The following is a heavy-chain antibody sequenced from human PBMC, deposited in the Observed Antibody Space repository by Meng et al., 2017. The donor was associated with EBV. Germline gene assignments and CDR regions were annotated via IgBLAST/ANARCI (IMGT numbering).Heavy chain of an antibody. J-gene: IGHJ4*02. Sequence: QVTLMQSGPALVKPPQYLTLTCTFSGFSFTTRGMGVGCIRQPPGKPREGLIIVYWDNDDRYSPFLGNRLSITNDTSTNQVFLRLTNMDPVDSGTYYCADVAYRRGISYFDSWGQGILVTVSS. CDR1: GFSFTTRGMG. D-gene: IGHD3-10*01. CDR2: VYWDNDD. V-gene: IGHV2-5*02. CDR3: ADVAYRRGISYFDS.